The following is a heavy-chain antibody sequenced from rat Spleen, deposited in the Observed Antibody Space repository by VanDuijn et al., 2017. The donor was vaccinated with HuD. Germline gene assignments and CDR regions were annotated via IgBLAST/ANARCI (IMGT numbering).Heavy chain of an antibody. J-gene: IGHJ1*01. D-gene: IGHD4-3*01. CDR1: GFTFSDYY. CDR3: ARHNSGYWYFDF. Sequence: EVQLVESGGGLVQPGRSLKLSCAASGFTFSDYYMAWVRQAPTKGLAWVATISYDGSSTYYRDSVKGRFTISRDNAKSTLYLQMDSLRSEDTATYYCARHNSGYWYFDFWGPGTMVTVSS. V-gene: IGHV5-29*01. CDR2: ISYDGSST.